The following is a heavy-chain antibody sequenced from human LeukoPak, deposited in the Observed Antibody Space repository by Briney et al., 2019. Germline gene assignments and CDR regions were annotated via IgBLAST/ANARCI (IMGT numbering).Heavy chain of an antibody. CDR3: ARDRWDDYSNSLNWFDP. D-gene: IGHD4-11*01. Sequence: SETLSLTCAVYGGSFSGYYWSWIRQPPGKGLEWIGEIYHSGSTNYNPSLKSRVTISVDKSKNQFSLKLSSVTAADTAVYYCARDRWDDYSNSLNWFDPWGQGTLVTVSS. CDR2: IYHSGST. V-gene: IGHV4-34*01. CDR1: GGSFSGYY. J-gene: IGHJ5*02.